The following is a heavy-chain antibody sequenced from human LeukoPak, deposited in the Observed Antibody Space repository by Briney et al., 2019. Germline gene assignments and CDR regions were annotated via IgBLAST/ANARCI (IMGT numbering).Heavy chain of an antibody. V-gene: IGHV1-69*05. CDR2: IIPIFGTP. Sequence: SVKVSCKASGGTFRTYSVTWVRQAPGQGLEWMGGIIPIFGTPNYAQKFQGRVKVTTDDATGTAYMELSGLMSEDTAIYYCARVDRYHFYLDVWGKGTPVTVSS. CDR1: GGTFRTYS. J-gene: IGHJ6*03. CDR3: ARVDRYHFYLDV.